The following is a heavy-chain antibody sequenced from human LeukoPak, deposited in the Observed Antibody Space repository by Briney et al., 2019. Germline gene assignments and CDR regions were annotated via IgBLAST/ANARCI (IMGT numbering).Heavy chain of an antibody. CDR2: ISSSGTTI. Sequence: GGSLRPSCAASGFTFSNYNMNWVRQAPGKGLEWVSYISSSGTTIYYADSMKGRFTVSRDNGKNSLYLQMNSLRAEDTAVYYCARDRLHYGEYEKTFDYWGQGTLVTVSS. CDR3: ARDRLHYGEYEKTFDY. D-gene: IGHD4-17*01. CDR1: GFTFSNYN. V-gene: IGHV3-48*01. J-gene: IGHJ4*02.